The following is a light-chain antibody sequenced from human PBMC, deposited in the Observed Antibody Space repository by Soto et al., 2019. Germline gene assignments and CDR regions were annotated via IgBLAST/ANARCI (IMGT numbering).Light chain of an antibody. CDR2: VAS. CDR3: QKCNSAPWT. Sequence: DIQMTQSPSSLSASVGDRVTITCRASQGISNYLAWYQQQPGKVPKLLIYVASTWESGIPSRFSGSGSGTDFTLTVSSLQPEDVAIYYCQKCNSAPWTFGQGTKVEIK. V-gene: IGKV1-27*01. CDR1: QGISNY. J-gene: IGKJ1*01.